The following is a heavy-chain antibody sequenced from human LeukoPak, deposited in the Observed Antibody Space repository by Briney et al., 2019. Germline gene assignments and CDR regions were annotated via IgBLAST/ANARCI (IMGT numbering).Heavy chain of an antibody. CDR1: GGSFSGYY. CDR3: ARGEDVVVPAAKQPLDV. Sequence: PSETLSLTCAVDGGSFSGYYWSWIRQPPGKGLEWIGEINHSGSTNYNPSLKSRVTISVDTSKNQFSLKLSSVTAADTAVYYCARGEDVVVPAAKQPLDVWGKGTTVTVSS. CDR2: INHSGST. J-gene: IGHJ6*04. V-gene: IGHV4-34*01. D-gene: IGHD2-2*01.